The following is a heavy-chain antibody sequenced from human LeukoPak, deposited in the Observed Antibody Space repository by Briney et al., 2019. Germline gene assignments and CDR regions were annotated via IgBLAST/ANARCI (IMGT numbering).Heavy chain of an antibody. J-gene: IGHJ4*02. CDR3: VRGSGWFLY. Sequence: PSETLSLTCTVSGGSTSSYYWSWIRQPPGKGLEWMGNIYHSGSSNYNPSLKSRVTISVDTSKNQFSLKLTSVTAADTAVYYCVRGSGWFLYWGQGTLVTVSS. CDR2: IYHSGSS. D-gene: IGHD6-19*01. V-gene: IGHV4-59*01. CDR1: GGSTSSYY.